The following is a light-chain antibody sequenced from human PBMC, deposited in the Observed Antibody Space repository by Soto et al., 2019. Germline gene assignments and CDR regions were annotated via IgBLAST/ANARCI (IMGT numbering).Light chain of an antibody. CDR2: IAS. CDR1: QDINSW. J-gene: IGKJ4*01. CDR3: QQSKSFPLT. V-gene: IGKV1-12*01. Sequence: DIQMTQSPSSVSASVGDRVTITCRASQDINSWLTWYQQKPGQAPKVLIYIASRLQTGVPSRFSGRGSGTDFSLTITNLHPEDFATYFCQQSKSFPLTFGGGTKVEIK.